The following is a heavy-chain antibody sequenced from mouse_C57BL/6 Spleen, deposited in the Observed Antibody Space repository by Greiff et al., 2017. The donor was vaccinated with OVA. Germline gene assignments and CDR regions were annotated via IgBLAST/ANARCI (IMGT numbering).Heavy chain of an antibody. CDR3: ARLIYDGYSYAMDY. J-gene: IGHJ4*01. V-gene: IGHV1-69*01. Sequence: VQLQQPGAELVMPGASVKLSCKASGYTFTSYWMHWVKQRPGQGLEWIGEIDPSDSYTNYNQKFKGKSTLTVDKSSSTAYMQLSSLTSEDSAVYYCARLIYDGYSYAMDYWGQGTSVTVSS. CDR1: GYTFTSYW. CDR2: IDPSDSYT. D-gene: IGHD2-3*01.